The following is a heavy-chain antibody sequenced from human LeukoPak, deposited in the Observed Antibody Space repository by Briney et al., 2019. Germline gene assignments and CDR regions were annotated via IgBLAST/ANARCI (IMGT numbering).Heavy chain of an antibody. D-gene: IGHD2-2*01. V-gene: IGHV1-2*02. CDR1: GYTFTGYY. Sequence: GASVKVSCKASGYTFTGYYMHWVRQAPGQGLEWMGWINPNSGGTNYAQKFQGRVTMTRYTSISTAYMELSRLRSDDTAVYYCARDIVVVPATYYFDYWGQGTLVTVSS. J-gene: IGHJ4*02. CDR2: INPNSGGT. CDR3: ARDIVVVPATYYFDY.